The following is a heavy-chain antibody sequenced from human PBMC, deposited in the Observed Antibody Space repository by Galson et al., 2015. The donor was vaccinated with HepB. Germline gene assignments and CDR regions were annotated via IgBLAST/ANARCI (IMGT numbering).Heavy chain of an antibody. D-gene: IGHD6-6*01. CDR1: GFTFSSYS. Sequence: SLRLSCAASGFTFSSYSMNWVRQAPGKGLEWVSSISRTSSYIYYADSVKGRFTISRDNAKNSLYLQMNSLRAEDTAVYYCAKSIEAGLDWFDPWGQGTLVTVSS. V-gene: IGHV3-21*01. CDR2: ISRTSSYI. J-gene: IGHJ5*02. CDR3: AKSIEAGLDWFDP.